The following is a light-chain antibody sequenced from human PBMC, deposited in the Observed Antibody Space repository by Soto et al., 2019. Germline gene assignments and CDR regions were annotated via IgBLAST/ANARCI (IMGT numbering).Light chain of an antibody. V-gene: IGKV3-11*01. J-gene: IGKJ1*01. CDR3: QQRSDWPWT. CDR2: DTS. CDR1: PGVSSY. Sequence: EIVLTQSPATLSLSPGERATLSCRASPGVSSYLAWYQQKPGQAPRLLLYDTSNRATGIPARFSGSGSGTDFTLTISSLEPEDFAVYYCQQRSDWPWTFGQGTKLEIK.